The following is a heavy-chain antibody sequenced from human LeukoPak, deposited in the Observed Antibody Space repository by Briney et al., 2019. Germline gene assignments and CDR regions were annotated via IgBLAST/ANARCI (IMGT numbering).Heavy chain of an antibody. J-gene: IGHJ4*02. CDR1: GGSIKSNSYY. Sequence: SETLSLTCTVSGGSIKSNSYYWGWIRQPPGKGLEWIGSIYYSGTTYYNPSLKSRVTISVDTSKNQFSLKLSSVTAADTAVYYCARGRYYFDYWGQGTLVTVSS. CDR3: ARGRYYFDY. D-gene: IGHD4-17*01. V-gene: IGHV4-39*07. CDR2: IYYSGTT.